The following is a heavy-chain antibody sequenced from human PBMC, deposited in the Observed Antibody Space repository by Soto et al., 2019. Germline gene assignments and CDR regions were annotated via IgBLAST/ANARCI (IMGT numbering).Heavy chain of an antibody. CDR1: GGTFSSYA. V-gene: IGHV1-69*12. Sequence: QVQLVQSGAEVKKPGSSVKVSCKASGGTFSSYAISWVRQAPGQGLEWMGGLIPIFGTANYAQKFQGRVTITAYESTSTAYMELSSLRSEVTAVYYCAMRSSSWYGFLGYWGQGTLVTVSS. J-gene: IGHJ4*02. D-gene: IGHD6-13*01. CDR3: AMRSSSWYGFLGY. CDR2: LIPIFGTA.